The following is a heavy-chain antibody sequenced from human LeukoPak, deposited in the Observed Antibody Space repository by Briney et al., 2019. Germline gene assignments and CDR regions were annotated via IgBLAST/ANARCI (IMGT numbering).Heavy chain of an antibody. CDR1: GFTFSSYV. CDR3: ASNTDYGDYHFHY. V-gene: IGHV3-30*14. J-gene: IGHJ4*02. Sequence: PGRSLRLSCAASGFTFSSYVMHWVRQAPGKGLEWVAVISYDGNNKYYTDSVKGQFTISRDNSKNTLYLQMNSLRAEDTAVYYCASNTDYGDYHFHYWGQGTLVTVSS. D-gene: IGHD4-17*01. CDR2: ISYDGNNK.